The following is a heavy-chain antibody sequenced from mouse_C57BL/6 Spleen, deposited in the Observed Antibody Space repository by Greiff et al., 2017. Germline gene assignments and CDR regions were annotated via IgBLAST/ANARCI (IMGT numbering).Heavy chain of an antibody. J-gene: IGHJ2*01. V-gene: IGHV1-22*01. CDR3: ARNPLYYDYDGYYFDY. Sequence: IQLQQSGPELVKPGASVKMSCKASGYTFTDYNMHWVKQSHGKSLEWIGYINPNNGGTSYNQKFKGKATLTVNKSSSTAYMVLRSLTSEDSAVYYCARNPLYYDYDGYYFDYWGQGTTLTVSS. CDR1: GYTFTDYN. D-gene: IGHD2-4*01. CDR2: INPNNGGT.